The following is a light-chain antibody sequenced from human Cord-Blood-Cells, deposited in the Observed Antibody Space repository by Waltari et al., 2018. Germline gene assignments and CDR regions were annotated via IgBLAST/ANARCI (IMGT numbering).Light chain of an antibody. V-gene: IGLV3-19*01. CDR1: SLRSYY. J-gene: IGLJ2*01. CDR2: GKN. CDR3: NSRDSSGNHVV. Sequence: SSELTQDPAVSVALGQTVRLTCQGDSLRSYYASWYQQKPGQAPVLVLYGKNNRPSGIPDRFSGSSSGNTASLTITGDQAEDEADYYCNSRDSSGNHVVFGGGTKLTVL.